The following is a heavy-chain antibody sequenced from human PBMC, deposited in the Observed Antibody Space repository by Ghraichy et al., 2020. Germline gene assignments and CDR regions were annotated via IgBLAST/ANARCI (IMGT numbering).Heavy chain of an antibody. D-gene: IGHD3-16*02. Sequence: SQTLSLTCTVSGGSIRSGNYYWGWIRQPPGKGLEWIGSIYDSGSTYYNSSLKSRVTIFVDTSKNQFSLKVSSVIAADTAVYYCARQMTRLGELSPSHFDYWGQGTLVTVSS. V-gene: IGHV4-39*01. J-gene: IGHJ4*02. CDR3: ARQMTRLGELSPSHFDY. CDR1: GGSIRSGNYY. CDR2: IYDSGST.